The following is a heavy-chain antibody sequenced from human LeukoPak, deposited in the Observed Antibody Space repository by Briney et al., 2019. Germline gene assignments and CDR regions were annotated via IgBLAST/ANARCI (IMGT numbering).Heavy chain of an antibody. J-gene: IGHJ6*03. D-gene: IGHD3-22*01. CDR1: GYTFTGYY. CDR3: ARDGNYYDSSGAYYMDV. V-gene: IGHV1-2*02. CDR2: INPNSGGT. Sequence: ASVKVSCKASGYTFTGYYMHWVRQAPGQGLEWMGWINPNSGGTNYAQKFQGRVTMTRDTSISTAYMELSRLRPDDTAVYYCARDGNYYDSSGAYYMDVWGKGTTVTVSS.